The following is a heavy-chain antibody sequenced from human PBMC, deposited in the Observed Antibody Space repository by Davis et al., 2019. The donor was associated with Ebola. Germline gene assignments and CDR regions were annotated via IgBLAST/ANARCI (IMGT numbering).Heavy chain of an antibody. J-gene: IGHJ4*02. V-gene: IGHV3-23*01. CDR1: GFSISTYW. Sequence: GESLKISCAASGFSISTYWMHWVRHAPGKGLEWVSAISGSGGSTYYADSVKGRFTISRDNSKNTLYLQMNSLRAEDTAVYYCAKRSGWSDFDYWGQGTLVTVSS. CDR2: ISGSGGST. D-gene: IGHD6-19*01. CDR3: AKRSGWSDFDY.